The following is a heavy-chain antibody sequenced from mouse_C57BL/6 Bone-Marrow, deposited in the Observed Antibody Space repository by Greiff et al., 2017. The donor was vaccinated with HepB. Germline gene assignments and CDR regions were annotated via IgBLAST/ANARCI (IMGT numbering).Heavy chain of an antibody. D-gene: IGHD1-1*01. Sequence: VQLQQSGPELVKPGASVKISCKASGYTFTDYYMNWVKQSHGKSLEWIGDINPNNGGTSYNQKFKGKATLTVDKSSSTAYMELRSLTSEDSAVYYCARGAYYGSSLAWFAYWGQGTLVTVSA. V-gene: IGHV1-26*01. CDR2: INPNNGGT. CDR1: GYTFTDYY. J-gene: IGHJ3*01. CDR3: ARGAYYGSSLAWFAY.